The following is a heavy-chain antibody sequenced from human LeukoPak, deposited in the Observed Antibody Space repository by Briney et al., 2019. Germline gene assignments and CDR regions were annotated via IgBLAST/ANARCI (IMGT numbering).Heavy chain of an antibody. CDR3: AKDQQWLATYNWFDP. J-gene: IGHJ5*02. Sequence: GGSLRLSCAASGYTFSSYAMCWVHQAPGKGLEWVSAISGSGGSTYYADSVKGRFTISRDNSKNTLYLQINSLRAEDTAVYYCAKDQQWLATYNWFDPWGQGTLVTVSS. CDR1: GYTFSSYA. CDR2: ISGSGGST. D-gene: IGHD6-19*01. V-gene: IGHV3-23*01.